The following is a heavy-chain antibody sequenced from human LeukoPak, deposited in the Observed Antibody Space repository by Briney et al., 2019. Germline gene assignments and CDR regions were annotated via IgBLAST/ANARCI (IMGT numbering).Heavy chain of an antibody. Sequence: PGGSLRLSCEASGLTISSNHMSWVRLAPGKGLEWVSVISSGGTTYYADSVKGRFTISRDNSKNTLYLQMNSLRAEDTAVYYCAKGVVPAAMRYYYGMDVWGQGTTVTVSS. V-gene: IGHV3-53*05. CDR3: AKGVVPAAMRYYYGMDV. D-gene: IGHD2-2*01. CDR1: GLTISSNH. J-gene: IGHJ6*02. CDR2: ISSGGTT.